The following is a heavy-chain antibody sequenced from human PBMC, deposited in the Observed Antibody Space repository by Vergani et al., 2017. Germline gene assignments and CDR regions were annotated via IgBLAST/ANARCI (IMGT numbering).Heavy chain of an antibody. V-gene: IGHV3-21*01. CDR1: GFTFSSYS. Sequence: EVQLVESGGGLVKPGGSLRLSCAASGFTFSSYSMNWVRQAPGKGLEWVSSISSSSSYIYYADSVKGRFTISRDNAKNSLYLQMNSLRAEDTAVYYCARGWTSPLWFGELFGSGTYYYYGMDVWGQGTTVTVSS. CDR3: ARGWTSPLWFGELFGSGTYYYYGMDV. CDR2: ISSSSSYI. D-gene: IGHD3-10*01. J-gene: IGHJ6*02.